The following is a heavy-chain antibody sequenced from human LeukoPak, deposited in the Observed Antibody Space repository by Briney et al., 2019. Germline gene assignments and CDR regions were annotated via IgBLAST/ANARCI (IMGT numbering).Heavy chain of an antibody. J-gene: IGHJ6*02. V-gene: IGHV3-21*04. CDR1: GFTFSSYS. Sequence: GGSLRLSCAASGFTFSSYSMNWVRQAPGKGLEWVSSISSSSSYIYYADSVKGRFTISRDNSKNTLYLQMNSLRAEDTAVYYCANGYCSSTSCYNPYYYGMDVWGQGTTVTVSS. D-gene: IGHD2-2*02. CDR2: ISSSSSYI. CDR3: ANGYCSSTSCYNPYYYGMDV.